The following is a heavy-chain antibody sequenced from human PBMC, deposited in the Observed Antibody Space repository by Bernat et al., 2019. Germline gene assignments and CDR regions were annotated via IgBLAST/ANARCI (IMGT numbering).Heavy chain of an antibody. CDR1: GDSTSSNNYF. CDR2: VHYSGST. V-gene: IGHV4-39*01. J-gene: IGHJ4*02. D-gene: IGHD4-11*01. Sequence: QLQLQESGPGLVKPSETLSLTYTVSGDSTSSNNYFWDWIRQPPGKGLEWIGSVHYSGSTYYNPALRSRATISLDTSKNQFSLKLSSVTATDTAVFYCARRAVTYFDSWGQGTLVTVSS. CDR3: ARRAVTYFDS.